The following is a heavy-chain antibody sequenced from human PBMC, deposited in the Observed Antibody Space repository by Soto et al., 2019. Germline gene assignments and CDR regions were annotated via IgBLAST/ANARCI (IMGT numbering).Heavy chain of an antibody. CDR3: ARRGLPAAMAIHYNWFDP. V-gene: IGHV1-8*01. D-gene: IGHD2-2*01. Sequence: QVQLVQSGAEVKKPGASVKVSCKASGYTFTSYDINWVRQATGQGLEWMGWMNPNSGNTGYAQKFQGRVTMTRNTSISTAYMELSSLRSEDTAVYYCARRGLPAAMAIHYNWFDPWGQGTLVTVSS. J-gene: IGHJ5*02. CDR1: GYTFTSYD. CDR2: MNPNSGNT.